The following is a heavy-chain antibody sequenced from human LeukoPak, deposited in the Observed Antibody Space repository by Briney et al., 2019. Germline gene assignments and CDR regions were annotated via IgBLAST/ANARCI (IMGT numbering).Heavy chain of an antibody. D-gene: IGHD1-26*01. CDR1: GFTFSSYA. CDR2: ISGSGGST. J-gene: IGHJ4*02. V-gene: IGHV3-23*01. Sequence: GGSLRLSCAASGFTFSSYAMSWVRQAPGKGREWVSAISGSGGSTYYADSVKGRFTISRDNSKNTLYLQMGSLSAEDMAVYYCARDGGGSPDYWGQGTLVTVSS. CDR3: ARDGGGSPDY.